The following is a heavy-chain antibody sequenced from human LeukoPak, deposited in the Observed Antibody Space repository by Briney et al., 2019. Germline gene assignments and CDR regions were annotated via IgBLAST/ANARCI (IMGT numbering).Heavy chain of an antibody. D-gene: IGHD6-13*01. J-gene: IGHJ4*02. CDR3: TKATTRRVPAARIDS. Sequence: PGRSLRLSCAASGFIFDDFSMFWVRQAPGKGLEWVASITWHGRSTAYADSVRGRFTISRDNAKSSLYLQMNSLRPEDTAFYYCTKATTRRVPAARIDSWGQGTLVTVSS. CDR2: ITWHGRST. CDR1: GFIFDDFS. V-gene: IGHV3-9*01.